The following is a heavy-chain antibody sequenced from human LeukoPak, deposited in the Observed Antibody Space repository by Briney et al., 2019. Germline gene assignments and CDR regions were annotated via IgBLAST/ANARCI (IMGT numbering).Heavy chain of an antibody. Sequence: SETLSLTCSVSGDSISSNIYYWGWLRQPQGKGLEWIASMSYSGDTYYNPSLKSRVTISVDTSKNLFSLILRSVTAADTAVYYCAGGIKVFCGCVWGQGTTVTVSS. J-gene: IGHJ3*01. D-gene: IGHD3-9*01. CDR2: MSYSGDT. CDR3: AGGIKVFCGCV. CDR1: GDSISSNIYY. V-gene: IGHV4-39*01.